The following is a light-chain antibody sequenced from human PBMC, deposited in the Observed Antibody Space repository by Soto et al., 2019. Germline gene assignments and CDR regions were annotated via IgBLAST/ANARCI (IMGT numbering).Light chain of an antibody. CDR2: DAS. V-gene: IGKV3-11*01. J-gene: IGKJ5*01. Sequence: EIVLTQSPATLSLSPGERATLSCRASQSVSSYLAWYQQKPGQAPRLLIYDASNRATGIPARFSGSGSGTAFTLTISSLEPEDFAVYYCQQRSNSPTFGQGTRLEIK. CDR3: QQRSNSPT. CDR1: QSVSSY.